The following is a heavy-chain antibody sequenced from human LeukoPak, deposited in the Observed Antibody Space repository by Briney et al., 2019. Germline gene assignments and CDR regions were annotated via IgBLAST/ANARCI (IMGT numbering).Heavy chain of an antibody. V-gene: IGHV4-34*01. J-gene: IGHJ4*02. Sequence: SETLSLTCAVYGGSFSNYYWSWIRQPPGKGLEWIGEINHSGSTNYNPSLKSRVTISVDTSKNQFSLKLSSVTAADTAVYYCARRGQMSMDTHYFDYWGQGTLVTVPS. CDR3: ARRGQMSMDTHYFDY. CDR2: INHSGST. CDR1: GGSFSNYY. D-gene: IGHD5-18*01.